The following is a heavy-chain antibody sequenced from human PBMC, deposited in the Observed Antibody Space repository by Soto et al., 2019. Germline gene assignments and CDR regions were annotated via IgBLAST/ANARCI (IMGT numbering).Heavy chain of an antibody. D-gene: IGHD1-1*01. Sequence: QVQLVQSGDEVKKPGASVKDSCKASGYSFTHYGITWVRQAPGQGLEWTGWINAYVGETKSAQKYEGRVTVTMDTSTNTAYLELRRLNCARGDGDTLDYWGQGTLVRVS. CDR2: INAYVGET. J-gene: IGHJ4*02. CDR1: GYSFTHYG. CDR3: DY. V-gene: IGHV1-18*01.